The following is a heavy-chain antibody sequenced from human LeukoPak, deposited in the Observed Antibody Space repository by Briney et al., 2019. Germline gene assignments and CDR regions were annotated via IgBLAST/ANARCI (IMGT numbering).Heavy chain of an antibody. D-gene: IGHD3-10*01. J-gene: IGHJ5*02. CDR3: ARHHYNPLWFGEKVRLDWFDP. V-gene: IGHV4-39*01. CDR2: INHSGST. Sequence: PSETLSLTCTVSGSSISSSSYYWGWIRQPPGKGLEWIGEINHSGSTNYNPPLKSRVTISVDTSKNQFSLKLSSVTAADTAVYYCARHHYNPLWFGEKVRLDWFDPWGQGTLVTVSS. CDR1: GSSISSSSYY.